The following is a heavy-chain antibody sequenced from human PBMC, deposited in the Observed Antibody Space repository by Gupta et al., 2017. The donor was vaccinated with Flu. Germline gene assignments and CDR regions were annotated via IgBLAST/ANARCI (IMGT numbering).Heavy chain of an antibody. D-gene: IGHD2-15*01. CDR1: NLRGIF. Sequence: NLRGIFMHWVHQSPGQGLVWVECIRFGGAATIYAASVKGRFTISRDNANNTVYLQLNRLSPEKASLCYCARKVVNNRLELWGKVNLITVAS. V-gene: IGHV3-74*01. J-gene: IGHJ5*02. CDR3: ARKVVNNRLEL. CDR2: IRFGGAAT.